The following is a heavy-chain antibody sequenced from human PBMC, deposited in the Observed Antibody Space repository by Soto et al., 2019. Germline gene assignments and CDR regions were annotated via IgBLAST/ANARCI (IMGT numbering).Heavy chain of an antibody. CDR3: ASIGGNYYHYYMDV. Sequence: QLQLQESGPGLVKPSETLSLTCTVSGDSVSSTSHYWGWIRQPPGKGLEWIGSVYYSGSTYYNTSLKGRVTISIDTSTNQLSLRLSSVTAADTAVYYCASIGGNYYHYYMDVWGKGTTVTVSS. CDR2: VYYSGST. D-gene: IGHD3-16*02. J-gene: IGHJ6*03. V-gene: IGHV4-39*01. CDR1: GDSVSSTSHY.